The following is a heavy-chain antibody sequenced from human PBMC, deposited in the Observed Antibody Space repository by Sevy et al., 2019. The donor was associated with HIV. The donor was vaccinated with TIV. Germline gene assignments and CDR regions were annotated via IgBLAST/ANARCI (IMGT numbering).Heavy chain of an antibody. V-gene: IGHV4-59*01. Sequence: SETLSLTCTVSGGSISAYYWSWIRQPPGKPLEYIGYIYYTGSTNYNPSLKSRVTISVDTSKNQFSLKLNSVTAADTAVYFWERAAPVRSGDDSLNWFDPWGQGTLVTVSS. CDR1: GGSISAYY. CDR2: IYYTGST. D-gene: IGHD5-12*01. J-gene: IGHJ5*02. CDR3: ERAAPVRSGDDSLNWFDP.